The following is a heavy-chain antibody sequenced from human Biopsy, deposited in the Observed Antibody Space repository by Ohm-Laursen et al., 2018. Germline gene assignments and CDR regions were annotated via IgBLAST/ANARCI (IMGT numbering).Heavy chain of an antibody. D-gene: IGHD5/OR15-5a*01. CDR1: GGSISSDY. CDR2: IYYSGST. V-gene: IGHV4-59*01. CDR3: ARGEAGVYDALDI. Sequence: GTLSLTCAVSGGSISSDYWSWIRQTPGKGLEWIGYIYYSGSTNYNPSLKSRVTISVDTSKNQFSLRLNSVTAADTAVYYCARGEAGVYDALDIWGQGTMVIVSS. J-gene: IGHJ3*02.